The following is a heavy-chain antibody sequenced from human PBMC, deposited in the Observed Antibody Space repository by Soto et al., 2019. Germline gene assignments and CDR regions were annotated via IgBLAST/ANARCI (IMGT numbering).Heavy chain of an antibody. CDR3: AHRVLRWVFGLVTTNSIYFDF. Sequence: QITLTETGHTVVRPTDTLTLTCRFSGFSLTTSGVGVGWISQSPGKAPKWLALIYWDDDKRYSESLKSRLTLTKDTSKNPVVLKVSDLDPSDTATYYCAHRVLRWVFGLVTTNSIYFDFWGQGTPVAVSS. D-gene: IGHD3-3*01. V-gene: IGHV2-5*02. CDR1: GFSLTTSGVG. J-gene: IGHJ4*02. CDR2: IYWDDDK.